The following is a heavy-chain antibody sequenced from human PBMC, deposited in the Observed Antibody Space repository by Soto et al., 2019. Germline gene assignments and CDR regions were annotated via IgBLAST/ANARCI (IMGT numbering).Heavy chain of an antibody. V-gene: IGHV3-66*01. CDR2: IQSGGPT. D-gene: IGHD2-15*01. CDR3: ARDDVLCDGGRCYGVPLDV. Sequence: PGGSLRLSCAASGFTDSSKYMSWVRQAPGKGLEWVSLIQSGGPTYYADSVKGRFTISRDTSENTVHLQMDSLRAEDTAVYYCARDDVLCDGGRCYGVPLDVGGKGTTVTVSS. J-gene: IGHJ6*04. CDR1: GFTDSSKY.